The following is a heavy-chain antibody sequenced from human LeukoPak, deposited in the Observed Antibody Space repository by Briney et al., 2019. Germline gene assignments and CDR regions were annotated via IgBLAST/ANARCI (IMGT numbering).Heavy chain of an antibody. J-gene: IGHJ3*02. V-gene: IGHV1-46*01. Sequence: ASVKVSCKASGYTFTSYYMHWVRQAPGQGLEWMGIINPSGGSTSYAQKFQGRVTMTRDTSTSTVYMELSSLRSEDTAVYYCARDRLAYCGGDCYNIGDAFDIWGQGTMVTVSS. D-gene: IGHD2-21*02. CDR1: GYTFTSYY. CDR2: INPSGGST. CDR3: ARDRLAYCGGDCYNIGDAFDI.